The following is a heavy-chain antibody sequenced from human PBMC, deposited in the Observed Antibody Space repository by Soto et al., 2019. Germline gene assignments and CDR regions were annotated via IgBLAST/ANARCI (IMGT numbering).Heavy chain of an antibody. CDR3: ARDLADFWSGRRGFYYGMDV. V-gene: IGHV3-33*01. CDR2: IWYDGSNK. CDR1: GFTFSSYG. J-gene: IGHJ6*02. D-gene: IGHD3-3*01. Sequence: QVQLVESGGGVVQPGRSLRLSCAASGFTFSSYGMHWVRQAPGKGLEWVAVIWYDGSNKYYADSVKGRFTISRDNSKNTLYLQMNGLRAEDTAVYYCARDLADFWSGRRGFYYGMDVWGQGTTVTVSS.